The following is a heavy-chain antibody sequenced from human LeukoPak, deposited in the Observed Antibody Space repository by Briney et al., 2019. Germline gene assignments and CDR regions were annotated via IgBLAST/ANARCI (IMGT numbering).Heavy chain of an antibody. Sequence: ASVNVSCKASGYESSSYGISWVGQAPGQGLEWMGWISAYNGKTKYAEEFQGRLTMTTETSTSTAYMELRSLTSADTAVYYCAKDSPRDDYVRGSYRYSRRGLDIWGQGTLVTASS. D-gene: IGHD3-16*02. CDR1: GYESSSYG. CDR3: AKDSPRDDYVRGSYRYSRRGLDI. CDR2: ISAYNGKT. V-gene: IGHV1-18*01. J-gene: IGHJ3*02.